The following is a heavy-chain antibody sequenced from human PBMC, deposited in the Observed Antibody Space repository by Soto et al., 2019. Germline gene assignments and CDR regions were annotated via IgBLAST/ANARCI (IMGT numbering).Heavy chain of an antibody. CDR1: GFTFSSYE. J-gene: IGHJ5*02. CDR3: AREASYYDSSGYRRNNGFDP. CDR2: ISSSGSTI. D-gene: IGHD3-22*01. Sequence: GGSLRLSCAASGFTFSSYEMNWVRQAPGKGLEWVSYISSSGSTIYYADSVKGRFTISRDNAKNSLYLQMNSLRAEDTAVYYCAREASYYDSSGYRRNNGFDPWGQGTLVTVSS. V-gene: IGHV3-48*03.